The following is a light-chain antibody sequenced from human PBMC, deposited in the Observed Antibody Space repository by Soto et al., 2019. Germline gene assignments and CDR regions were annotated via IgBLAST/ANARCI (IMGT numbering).Light chain of an antibody. CDR1: RSISDW. V-gene: IGKV1-5*01. Sequence: DIQMTQSPSSLSPSVGDRVTITCRASRSISDWLAWYQQKPGKAPELLIFDASTLKSGVSSRFSGSGSGTEFTLTISRLQPDDVATYYCLQYSSHSWTFGQGTKVEIK. J-gene: IGKJ1*01. CDR2: DAS. CDR3: LQYSSHSWT.